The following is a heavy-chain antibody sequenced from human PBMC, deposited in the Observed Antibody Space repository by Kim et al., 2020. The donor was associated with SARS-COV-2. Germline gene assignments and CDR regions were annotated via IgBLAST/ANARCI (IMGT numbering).Heavy chain of an antibody. CDR3: ARQSGYYGSGSTYGMDV. V-gene: IGHV4-39*01. CDR1: GGSISSSSYY. Sequence: SETLSLTCTVSGGSISSSSYYWGWIRQPPGKGLEWIGSIYYSGSTYYNPSLKSRVTISVDTSKNQFSLKPSSVTAADTAVYYCARQSGYYGSGSTYGMDVWGQGTTVTVSS. CDR2: IYYSGST. J-gene: IGHJ6*02. D-gene: IGHD3-10*01.